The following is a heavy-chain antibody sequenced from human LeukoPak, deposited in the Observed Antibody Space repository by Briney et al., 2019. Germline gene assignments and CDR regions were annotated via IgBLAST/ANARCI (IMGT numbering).Heavy chain of an antibody. CDR2: IYTSGST. J-gene: IGHJ6*03. Sequence: SETLSLTCTVSGGSISSYYWSWIRQPPGKGLEWIGYIYTSGSTNYNPSLKSRVTISVDTSKNQFSLKLSSVTAAATAVYYCSTNSSLLVDTTYYYYYMDVWGKGTTVTVSS. D-gene: IGHD3-16*01. CDR3: STNSSLLVDTTYYYYYMDV. CDR1: GGSISSYY. V-gene: IGHV4-4*09.